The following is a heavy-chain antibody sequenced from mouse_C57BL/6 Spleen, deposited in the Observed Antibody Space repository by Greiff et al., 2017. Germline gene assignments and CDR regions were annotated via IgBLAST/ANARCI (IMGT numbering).Heavy chain of an antibody. CDR3: AKRGGTSDYYAMDY. CDR1: GFSLTSYG. Sequence: VKLMESGPGLVQPSQSLSITCTVSGFSLTSYGVHWVRQSPGKGLEWLGVIWRGGSTDYNAAFMSRLSITKDNSKSQVFFKMNSLQADDTAIYYCAKRGGTSDYYAMDYWGQGTSVTVSS. V-gene: IGHV2-5*01. J-gene: IGHJ4*01. D-gene: IGHD3-3*01. CDR2: IWRGGST.